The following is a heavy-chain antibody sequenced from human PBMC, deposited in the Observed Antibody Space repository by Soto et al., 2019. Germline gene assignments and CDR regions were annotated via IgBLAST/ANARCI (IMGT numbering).Heavy chain of an antibody. CDR3: AKGQHCSTTSCYFYHYGMDV. J-gene: IGHJ6*02. CDR1: GFTFSTYG. D-gene: IGHD2-2*01. Sequence: QVQLVESGGGVVQPGRSLRLSCVASGFTFSTYGMHWVRQAPGKGQEWVAVISYDGINKYYADSVKGRLTISRDNSKNTVYLQMNSLRGEDTAVYYCAKGQHCSTTSCYFYHYGMDVWGQGTTVAVSS. CDR2: ISYDGINK. V-gene: IGHV3-30*18.